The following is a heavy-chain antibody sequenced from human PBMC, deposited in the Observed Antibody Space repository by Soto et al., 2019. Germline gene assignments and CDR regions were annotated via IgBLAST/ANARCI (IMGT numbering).Heavy chain of an antibody. CDR2: IYHSGNT. D-gene: IGHD2-2*01. CDR1: GVSITSTNW. Sequence: QVQLHESGPGLVKPSGTLSLTCAVSGVSITSTNWWSWVRQSPGKGLEWIGQIYHSGNTNYNPSLKSRVSMALDKANNHFSLNLTSVTDADTAVYYCARSSVAGMPWFDPWGQGTLVTVSS. V-gene: IGHV4-4*02. CDR3: ARSSVAGMPWFDP. J-gene: IGHJ5*02.